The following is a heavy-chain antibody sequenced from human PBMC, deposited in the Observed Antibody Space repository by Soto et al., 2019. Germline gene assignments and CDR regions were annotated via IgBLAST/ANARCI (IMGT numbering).Heavy chain of an antibody. V-gene: IGHV1-46*03. J-gene: IGHJ4*02. Sequence: QVQLVQSVAEVKKPGASVKVSCKASGYTFTNYHIHWVRQAPGQGLEWIGKINPGGGSTSYAQKFQGRVTVTRDTSTSTVYMELSSLRSEDTAVYYCVRNSYFFGSDYWGQGTLVTVSS. D-gene: IGHD3-3*01. CDR1: GYTFTNYH. CDR3: VRNSYFFGSDY. CDR2: INPGGGST.